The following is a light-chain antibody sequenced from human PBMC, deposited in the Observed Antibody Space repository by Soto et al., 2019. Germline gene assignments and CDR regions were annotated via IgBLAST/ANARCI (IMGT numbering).Light chain of an antibody. J-gene: IGKJ1*01. Sequence: IGLQQYPSTLSLTPGERAPLSCRASQRISGTYLAWYQQKPGQAPRLLIYGASTRATGIPDRFSGSGSETDFTLTISGLEPEDFAVYYCQQYTISSKTSAQPTKVDIK. CDR2: GAS. CDR1: QRISGTY. V-gene: IGKV3-20*01. CDR3: QQYTISSKT.